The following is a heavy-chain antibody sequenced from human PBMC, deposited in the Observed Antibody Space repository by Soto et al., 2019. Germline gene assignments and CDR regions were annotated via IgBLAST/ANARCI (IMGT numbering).Heavy chain of an antibody. Sequence: SETLSLTCAVYGGSFSGYYWSWIRQPPGKGLEWIGEINHSGSTNYNPSVKSRVTISIDKSRNLFSLNLTSVTAADTAVYYCARDLYFYDSRGYYRTLDSWGQGTLVTVSS. CDR2: INHSGST. V-gene: IGHV4-34*01. CDR1: GGSFSGYY. J-gene: IGHJ5*01. CDR3: ARDLYFYDSRGYYRTLDS. D-gene: IGHD3-22*01.